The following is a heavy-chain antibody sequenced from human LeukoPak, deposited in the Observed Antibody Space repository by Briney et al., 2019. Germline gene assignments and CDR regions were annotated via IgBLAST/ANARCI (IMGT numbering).Heavy chain of an antibody. V-gene: IGHV3-23*01. D-gene: IGHD3-22*01. CDR2: ISGSGGST. J-gene: IGHJ5*02. CDR3: AKDPITMIVVAGNWFDP. CDR1: GFTFSSYA. Sequence: GGSLRLSCAASGFTFSSYAMSWVRQAPGKGLEWVSAISGSGGSTYYADSVKGRFTISRDNSKNTLYLQMNSLRAEDTAVYYCAKDPITMIVVAGNWFDPWGQGTLVTASS.